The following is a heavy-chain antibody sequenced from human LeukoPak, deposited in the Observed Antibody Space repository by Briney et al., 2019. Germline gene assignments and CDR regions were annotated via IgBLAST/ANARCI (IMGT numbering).Heavy chain of an antibody. V-gene: IGHV1-69*13. CDR3: ARGPDCSSTSCFIYYYYYGMDV. Sequence: GASVKVSCKASGGTFSSYAISWVRQAPGQGLEWMGGIIPIFGTANYAQKFQGRVTITADESTSTAYMELSSLRSEDTAVYYCARGPDCSSTSCFIYYYYYGMDVWGQGTTVTVSS. D-gene: IGHD2-2*01. CDR2: IIPIFGTA. CDR1: GGTFSSYA. J-gene: IGHJ6*02.